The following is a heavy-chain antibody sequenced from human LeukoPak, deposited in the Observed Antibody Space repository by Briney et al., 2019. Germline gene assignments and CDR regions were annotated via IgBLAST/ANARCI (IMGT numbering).Heavy chain of an antibody. CDR2: MYYSGST. J-gene: IGHJ5*02. CDR3: ARPYYYDSRIDP. Sequence: SETLSLTCTVSGDSMIDNNFYWGWTRQSPQKGLEWIAYMYYSGSTYYNPSLKSRVTMSADTSKNQLSLKLSSVTAADTAVYYCARPYYYDSRIDPWGQGILVTVSS. D-gene: IGHD3-22*01. V-gene: IGHV4-30-4*01. CDR1: GDSMIDNNFY.